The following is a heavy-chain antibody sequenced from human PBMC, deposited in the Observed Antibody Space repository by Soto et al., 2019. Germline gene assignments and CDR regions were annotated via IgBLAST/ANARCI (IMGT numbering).Heavy chain of an antibody. CDR3: AKVDVVVGTRYSRYDH. D-gene: IGHD2-15*01. J-gene: IGHJ4*02. Sequence: GGSLRLSCPASGFTYIIYAMSWVRHAPGKGLEWVSSINNRGGDTFYADSVKGRFTISRDNSKNMLYLQMNSLRAEDTAMYYCAKVDVVVGTRYSRYDHWGQGTLVTVSS. CDR1: GFTYIIYA. V-gene: IGHV3-23*01. CDR2: INNRGGDT.